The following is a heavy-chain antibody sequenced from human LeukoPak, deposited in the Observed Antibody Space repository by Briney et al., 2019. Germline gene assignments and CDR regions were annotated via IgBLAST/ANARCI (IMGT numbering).Heavy chain of an antibody. CDR3: ARDGDTAMSRRFFDY. Sequence: GGSLRLSCAASGFTFSSYWMSWVRQAPGKGLEWVANIKQDGSEKYYADSVKGRFTISRDNSKNTLYLQMNSLRAEDTAVYYCARDGDTAMSRRFFDYWGQGTLVTVSS. V-gene: IGHV3-7*01. J-gene: IGHJ4*02. D-gene: IGHD5-18*01. CDR2: IKQDGSEK. CDR1: GFTFSSYW.